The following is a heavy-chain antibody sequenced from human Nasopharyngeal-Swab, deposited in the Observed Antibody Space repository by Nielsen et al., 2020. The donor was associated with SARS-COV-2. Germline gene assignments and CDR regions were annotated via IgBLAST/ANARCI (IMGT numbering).Heavy chain of an antibody. Sequence: GGSLRLSCAASGIFVSGNYMNWVRQAPGMGLEWVSVVYSGGSTFYADSVKGRFTISRDNSKNTLYLQMNNLRPEDTAMYYCASPVFGVVSDAFDLWDQGTMVTVSS. CDR2: VYSGGST. D-gene: IGHD3-3*01. CDR3: ASPVFGVVSDAFDL. V-gene: IGHV3-53*01. CDR1: GIFVSGNY. J-gene: IGHJ3*01.